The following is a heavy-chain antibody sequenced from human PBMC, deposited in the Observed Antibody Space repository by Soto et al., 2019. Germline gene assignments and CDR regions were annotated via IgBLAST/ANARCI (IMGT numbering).Heavy chain of an antibody. J-gene: IGHJ4*02. CDR2: VLQTGSST. CDR1: GFTFSTYT. V-gene: IGHV3-23*01. Sequence: LRLSCAASGFTFSTYTMSWVRQAPGKGLEWVSAVLQTGSSTYYADSVKGRFTISRDNSKNTLYLQMNNLRVEDTAVYYCAKDFTPDGYWDFDYWGQGTLVTVSS. D-gene: IGHD4-17*01. CDR3: AKDFTPDGYWDFDY.